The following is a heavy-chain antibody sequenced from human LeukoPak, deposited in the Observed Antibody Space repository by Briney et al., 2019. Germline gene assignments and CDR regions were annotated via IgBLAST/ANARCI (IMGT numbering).Heavy chain of an antibody. CDR2: ISWNSGSI. CDR3: AKGEWELGSAFDI. V-gene: IGHV3-9*03. D-gene: IGHD1-26*01. J-gene: IGHJ3*02. Sequence: PGGSLRLSCAASGFTVSSNYMSWVRQAPGKGLEWVSGISWNSGSIGYADSVKGRFTISRDNAKNSLYLQMNSLRAEDMALYYCAKGEWELGSAFDIWGQGTMVTVSS. CDR1: GFTVSSNY.